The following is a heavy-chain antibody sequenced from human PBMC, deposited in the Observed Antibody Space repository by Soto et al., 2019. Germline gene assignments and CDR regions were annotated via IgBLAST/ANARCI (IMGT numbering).Heavy chain of an antibody. J-gene: IGHJ4*02. Sequence: QVQLVESGGGVVQPGRSLRLSCAASGFTFSSYAMHWVRQAPGKGLEWVAVISYDGSNKYYADSVKGRFTISRDNSKNTLYLQMNSLRAEDTAVYYCARGSPGLLWFGELMPHYWGQGTLVTVSS. CDR1: GFTFSSYA. D-gene: IGHD3-10*01. V-gene: IGHV3-30-3*01. CDR2: ISYDGSNK. CDR3: ARGSPGLLWFGELMPHY.